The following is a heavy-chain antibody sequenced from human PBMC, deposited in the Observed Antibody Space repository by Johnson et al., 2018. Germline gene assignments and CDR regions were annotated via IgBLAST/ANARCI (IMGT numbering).Heavy chain of an antibody. J-gene: IGHJ6*02. D-gene: IGHD3-16*01. V-gene: IGHV3-9*01. Sequence: EVQLVESGGGLVQPGRSLRLSCAASGFTFDDYAMHWVRQAPGKGLEWVSGISWNSGSIGYADSVKGRFTISRDNSKNTLYLQMNSLRGEDTAVYYCARGGGVGDYDGMDVWGQGTTGTVSS. CDR2: ISWNSGSI. CDR3: ARGGGVGDYDGMDV. CDR1: GFTFDDYA.